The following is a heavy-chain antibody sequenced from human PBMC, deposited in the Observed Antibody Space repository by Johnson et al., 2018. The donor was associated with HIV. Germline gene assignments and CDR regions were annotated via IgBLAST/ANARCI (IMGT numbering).Heavy chain of an antibody. CDR1: GFTFSSYA. CDR2: ISYDGSNK. CDR3: AGGYGSGSGDAFDI. V-gene: IGHV3-30-3*01. J-gene: IGHJ3*02. D-gene: IGHD3-10*01. Sequence: VQLVESGGGVVQPGRSLRLSCAASGFTFSSYAMHWVRQAPGKGLEWVAVISYDGSNKYYTDSVKGRFTISRDNSNNTLYLQMNSLRAEDTAVYYCAGGYGSGSGDAFDIWGQGTMVTVSS.